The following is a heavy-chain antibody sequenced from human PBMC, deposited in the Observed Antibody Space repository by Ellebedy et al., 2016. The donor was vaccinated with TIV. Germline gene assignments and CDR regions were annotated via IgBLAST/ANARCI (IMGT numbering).Heavy chain of an antibody. CDR2: INSDGSST. J-gene: IGHJ4*02. D-gene: IGHD5-24*01. V-gene: IGHV3-74*01. Sequence: GGSLRLSCAASGFTFSSYWMHWVRQGPGKGLVWVSRINSDGSSTSYADSVKGRFTISRDNAKNTLYLQMNSLRAEDTAVYYCARGGDGHNPQQLDYWGQGTLVTVSS. CDR3: ARGGDGHNPQQLDY. CDR1: GFTFSSYW.